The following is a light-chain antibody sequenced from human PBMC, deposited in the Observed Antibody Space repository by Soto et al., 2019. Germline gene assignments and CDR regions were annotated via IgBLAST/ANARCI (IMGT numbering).Light chain of an antibody. Sequence: EIVMTQSPATLSVSPGERATLSCRASQSVSSNLAWYQQKPGQAPRLLIYGASTRATGIPARFSGSGSGTEFTLTISSLQSEDFAVYYCQNCNSWPRTFGQGTKVEIK. V-gene: IGKV3-15*01. CDR1: QSVSSN. CDR3: QNCNSWPRT. CDR2: GAS. J-gene: IGKJ1*01.